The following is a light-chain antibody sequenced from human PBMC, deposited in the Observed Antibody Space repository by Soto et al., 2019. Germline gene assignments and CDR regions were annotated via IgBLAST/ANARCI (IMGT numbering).Light chain of an antibody. CDR3: QQRSSWPLT. CDR2: DAF. J-gene: IGKJ4*01. CDR1: QSVSSY. Sequence: EIVLTQSPATLSLSPGERATLSCRASQSVSSYLGWYQQKPGQAPRLLIYDAFNRATGLPARFSGSGSGTDFTLTISSLEPEDFAVYYCQQRSSWPLTFGGGTKVGIK. V-gene: IGKV3-11*01.